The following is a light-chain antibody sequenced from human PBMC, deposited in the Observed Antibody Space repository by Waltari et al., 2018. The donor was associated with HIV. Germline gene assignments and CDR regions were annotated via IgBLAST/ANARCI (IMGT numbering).Light chain of an antibody. CDR1: QTINTY. Sequence: DIQVTQYPSPLSASSGDRVIITCRANQTINTYLNWYQHQPRKAPKLLIYAASTLQSGVPPRFTGSGSGTDFTLTISSLQPEDFATYYCQQSYSFPFTFGPGTKLEIK. CDR2: AAS. J-gene: IGKJ2*01. V-gene: IGKV1-39*01. CDR3: QQSYSFPFT.